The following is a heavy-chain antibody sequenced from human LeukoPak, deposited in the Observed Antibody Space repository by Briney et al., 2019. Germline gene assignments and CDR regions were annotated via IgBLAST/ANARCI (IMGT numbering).Heavy chain of an antibody. V-gene: IGHV5-51*01. CDR3: ARHKAVQGVIPRYNWFDP. CDR1: GYSFTSYW. CDR2: IYPGDSDT. D-gene: IGHD3-10*01. Sequence: GESLKISCEGSGYSFTSYWIGWVRQMPGKGLEWMGIIYPGDSDTRYSPSFQGQVTISADKSISTAYLQWSSLKASDTAMYYCARHKAVQGVIPRYNWFDPWGQGTLVTVSS. J-gene: IGHJ5*02.